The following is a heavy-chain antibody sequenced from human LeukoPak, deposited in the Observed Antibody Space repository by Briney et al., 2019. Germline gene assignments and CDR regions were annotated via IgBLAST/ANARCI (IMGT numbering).Heavy chain of an antibody. J-gene: IGHJ3*02. CDR3: AREGGVGYSYDYPFDI. Sequence: SETLSLTCTVSGGSISSYYWSWIRQPAGKGLEWIGRIYTSGSTNYNPSLKSRVTMSVDTSKNQFSLKLSSVTAADTAVYYCAREGGVGYSYDYPFDIWGQGTMVTVSS. D-gene: IGHD5-18*01. CDR2: IYTSGST. CDR1: GGSISSYY. V-gene: IGHV4-4*07.